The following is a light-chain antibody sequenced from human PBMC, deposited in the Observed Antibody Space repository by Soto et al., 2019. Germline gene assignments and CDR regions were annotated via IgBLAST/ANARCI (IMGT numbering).Light chain of an antibody. CDR3: QQLNDYPLT. J-gene: IGKJ4*01. CDR1: QGISSY. CDR2: AAS. Sequence: DIQLTQSPSFLSASVGDRVTITCRASQGISSYLAWYQQKPGKAPNLLIYAASTLQSGAPSRFSGSGSGTEFTLTISSLQPEDFATYYCQQLNDYPLTFGGGTKVESK. V-gene: IGKV1-9*01.